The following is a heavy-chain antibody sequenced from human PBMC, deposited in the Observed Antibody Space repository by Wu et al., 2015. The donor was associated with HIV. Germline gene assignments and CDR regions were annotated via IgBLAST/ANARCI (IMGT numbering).Heavy chain of an antibody. CDR2: INPNSGGT. D-gene: IGHD1-1*01. V-gene: IGHV1-2*02. CDR3: ARGHIYWNDEAPYAFDI. Sequence: QVQLVQSGAEVKKPGASVKVSCKASGYTFTGYYMHWVRQAPGQGLEWMGWINPNSGGTNYAQKFQGRVTMTRDTSISTAYMELSRLRSDDTAVYYCARGHIYWNDEAPYAFDIWGQGTMVTVSS. CDR1: GYTFTGYY. J-gene: IGHJ3*02.